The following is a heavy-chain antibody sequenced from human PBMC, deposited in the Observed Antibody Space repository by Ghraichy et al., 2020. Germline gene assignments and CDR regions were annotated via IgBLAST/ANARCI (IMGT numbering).Heavy chain of an antibody. Sequence: SQTLSLTCTVSGGSISSYYLSWIRQPPGKGLEWIGYIYYSGSTNYNPSLKSRVTISVDTSKNQFSLKLRSVPAADTAVYYCASQVRVYSSGRPDWYFDLWGRGTLVTVSA. V-gene: IGHV4-59*08. D-gene: IGHD6-19*01. J-gene: IGHJ2*01. CDR3: ASQVRVYSSGRPDWYFDL. CDR2: IYYSGST. CDR1: GGSISSYY.